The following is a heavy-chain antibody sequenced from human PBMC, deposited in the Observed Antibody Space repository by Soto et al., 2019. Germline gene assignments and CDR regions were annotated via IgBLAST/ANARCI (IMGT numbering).Heavy chain of an antibody. J-gene: IGHJ4*02. Sequence: PGGSVRLSFAASGFTFINLGMAWVRRGPGKALEWVSAISGSSSEKWYTDSLEGRFTISRDNSKNTLYLEMTNLRADDPAVYYCEKYLLMHSSSISEYWGQGALVTVSA. CDR2: ISGSSSEK. D-gene: IGHD2-8*01. CDR3: EKYLLMHSSSISEY. V-gene: IGHV3-23*01. CDR1: GFTFINLG.